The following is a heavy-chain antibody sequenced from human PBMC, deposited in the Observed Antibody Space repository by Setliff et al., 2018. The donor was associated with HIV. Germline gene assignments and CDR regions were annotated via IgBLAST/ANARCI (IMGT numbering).Heavy chain of an antibody. CDR3: ARADYGDFVEY. V-gene: IGHV3-23*01. D-gene: IGHD4-17*01. CDR1: GFTFSTYA. Sequence: SLRLSCAASGFTFSTYAMSWFRQAPGKGLEWVSSISVSGGRTNHADSVQGRFTISRDNSKNTLYVQMNSLRDEDTAVYYWARADYGDFVEYWGRGTLVTVSS. CDR2: ISVSGGRT. J-gene: IGHJ4*02.